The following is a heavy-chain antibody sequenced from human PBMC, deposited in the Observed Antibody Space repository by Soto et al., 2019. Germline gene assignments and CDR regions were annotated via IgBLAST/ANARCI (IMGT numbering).Heavy chain of an antibody. Sequence: QVQLQESGPGLVKPSGTLSLTCAVSGASISSSNWWSWVRQPPGKGLEWIGEIYHSGSTNYNPSLKIRVTISVEKSRNQFSLKLSSVTAADTAVYYCARRWGEGRVDYWGQGTLVTVSS. J-gene: IGHJ4*02. CDR2: IYHSGST. D-gene: IGHD3-10*01. CDR1: GASISSSNW. V-gene: IGHV4-4*02. CDR3: ARRWGEGRVDY.